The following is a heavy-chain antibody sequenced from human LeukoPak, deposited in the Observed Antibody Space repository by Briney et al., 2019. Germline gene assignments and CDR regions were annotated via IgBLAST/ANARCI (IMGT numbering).Heavy chain of an antibody. J-gene: IGHJ4*02. D-gene: IGHD6-13*01. CDR1: GFSFSDYN. Sequence: GGSLRLSCAASGFSFSDYNMNWVRQAPGKGLEWVSSISSGSSHIYYADSVKGRFTISRDNAKNSLYLQMNSLRAEDTAVYYCARTGEGIAAAEDYWGQGTLVTVSS. V-gene: IGHV3-21*01. CDR3: ARTGEGIAAAEDY. CDR2: ISSGSSHI.